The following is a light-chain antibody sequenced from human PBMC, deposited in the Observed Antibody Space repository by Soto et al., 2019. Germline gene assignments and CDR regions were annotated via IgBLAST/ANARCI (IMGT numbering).Light chain of an antibody. CDR2: ATS. V-gene: IGKV1-39*01. CDR1: QSISSY. CDR3: QPSYN. Sequence: DIPMTQSPSSLSASVGDRVTITCRASQSISSYLNWYQQKPGKAPKLLIYATSSLQSGVPSRFSGSGSGTDFTLTISSLQPEDYATYYCQPSYNFGQGTKLEIK. J-gene: IGKJ2*01.